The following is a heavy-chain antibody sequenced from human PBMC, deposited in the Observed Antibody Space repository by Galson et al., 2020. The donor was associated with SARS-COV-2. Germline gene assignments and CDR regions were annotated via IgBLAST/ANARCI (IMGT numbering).Heavy chain of an antibody. CDR2: IHYIESA. CDR1: GGSISGYY. CDR3: AGHWNYYEF. J-gene: IGHJ4*02. V-gene: IGHV4-59*08. D-gene: IGHD3-3*01. Sequence: SETLSLTCNVSGGSISGYYWTWIRQPPRKGLEWIGNIHYIESATYNPSLRGRVTMSMDTSKNQFSLKINSVTAADTAVYFCAGHWNYYEFWGQGTLVTVSS.